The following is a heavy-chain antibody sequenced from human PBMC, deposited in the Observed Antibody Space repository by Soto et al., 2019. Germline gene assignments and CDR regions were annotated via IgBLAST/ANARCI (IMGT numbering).Heavy chain of an antibody. J-gene: IGHJ5*01. CDR2: LSYNGNKK. CDR1: GFTFTAFG. D-gene: IGHD2-15*01. V-gene: IGHV3-30*03. Sequence: PGGSLRLSCAASGFTFTAFGMHWVRQTPGKGLEWVAGLSYNGNKKYYGDSVKGRFTISRDNSKKIVYLEMNSLRKEDSAVYFCATIGRTHTDFNRFDSWGQGTLVTVSS. CDR3: ATIGRTHTDFNRFDS.